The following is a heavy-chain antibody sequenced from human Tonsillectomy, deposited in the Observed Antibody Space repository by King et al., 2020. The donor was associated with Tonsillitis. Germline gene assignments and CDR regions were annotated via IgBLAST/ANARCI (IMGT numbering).Heavy chain of an antibody. J-gene: IGHJ4*02. CDR3: ARSVSGSFDY. CDR2: MYYSGTI. V-gene: IGHV4-39*01. CDR1: VGSISSSDHD. Sequence: QLQESGPGVVKPSETLSLTCTVSVGSISSSDHDCALIRQPPGNGLEWIGYMYYSGTIFYNLSLKSRITISGGTSENRFSLKLSSVTAADTAVYFCARSVSGSFDYWGQGALVTVSS. D-gene: IGHD1-26*01.